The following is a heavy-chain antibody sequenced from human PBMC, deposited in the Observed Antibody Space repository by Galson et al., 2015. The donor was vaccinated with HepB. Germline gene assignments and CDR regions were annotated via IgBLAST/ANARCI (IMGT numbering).Heavy chain of an antibody. V-gene: IGHV1-18*01. CDR1: GYTFTSYG. J-gene: IGHJ4*02. D-gene: IGHD6-6*01. CDR3: ARVAGEQLVPELLSFDY. CDR2: ISAYNGNT. Sequence: SCKASGYTFTSYGISWVRQAPGQGLEWMGWISAYNGNTNYAQKLQGRVTMTTDTSTSTAYMELRSLRSDDTAVYYCARVAGEQLVPELLSFDYWGQGTLVTVSS.